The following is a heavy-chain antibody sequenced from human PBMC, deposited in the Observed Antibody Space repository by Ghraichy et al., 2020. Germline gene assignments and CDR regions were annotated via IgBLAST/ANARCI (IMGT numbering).Heavy chain of an antibody. CDR3: TTLAMTVTHGGDY. V-gene: IGHV3-15*01. D-gene: IGHD4-17*01. J-gene: IGHJ4*02. CDR2: IKTRSSGGTT. Sequence: GSLRLSCAASGLIFSEAWMSWVRQAPGRGLEWVGRIKTRSSGGTTDYAAPVKGRFTISRDDYEKTLYLQMNGLKTDDTGVYYCTTLAMTVTHGGDYWGRGTLVTVSS. CDR1: GLIFSEAW.